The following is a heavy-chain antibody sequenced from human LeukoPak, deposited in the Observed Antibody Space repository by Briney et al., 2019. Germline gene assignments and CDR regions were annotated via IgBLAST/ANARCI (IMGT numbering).Heavy chain of an antibody. CDR1: GFTFSDYY. J-gene: IGHJ5*02. CDR2: ISSSGSTI. D-gene: IGHD3-9*01. CDR3: ARGGQAYYDILTGSNWFDP. Sequence: GGSLRLSCAASGFTFSDYYMSWIRQAPEKGLEWVSYISSSGSTIYYADSVKGRFTISRDNAKNSLYLQMNSLRAEDTAVYYCARGGQAYYDILTGSNWFDPWGQGTLVTVSS. V-gene: IGHV3-11*01.